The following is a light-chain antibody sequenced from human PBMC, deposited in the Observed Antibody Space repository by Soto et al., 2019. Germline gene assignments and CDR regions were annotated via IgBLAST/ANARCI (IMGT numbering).Light chain of an antibody. CDR3: QRYNSAPLT. CDR2: AAS. J-gene: IGKJ4*01. CDR1: PGISNY. V-gene: IGKV1-27*01. Sequence: DIQMTQSPSSLSASVGDRVSITCRASPGISNYLAWYQQKPGKGPKLLIYAASTLQSGVPSRFSGSGSGTDFTLTISSLQPEDVATYYCQRYNSAPLTFGGGTNVEIK.